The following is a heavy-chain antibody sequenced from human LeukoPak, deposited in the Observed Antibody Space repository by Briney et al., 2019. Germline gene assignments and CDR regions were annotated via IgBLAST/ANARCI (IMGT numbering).Heavy chain of an antibody. CDR2: VNWAGTNT. CDR3: VKDVSSNWYSFDQ. D-gene: IGHD1-1*01. V-gene: IGHV3-20*04. Sequence: GGSLRLSCAGIITDYGMSWVRHVPGKGLEWVAGVNWAGTNTHYAESVRGRFTISRDFAENSLYLQMNSLRDEDTAFYYCVKDVSSNWYSFDQWGQGTLVTVSS. CDR1: ITDYG. J-gene: IGHJ4*02.